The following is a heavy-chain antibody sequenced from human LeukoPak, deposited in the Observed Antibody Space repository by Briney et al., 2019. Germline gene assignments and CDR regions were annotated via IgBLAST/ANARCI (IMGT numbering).Heavy chain of an antibody. V-gene: IGHV1-18*01. CDR3: ARDAPTTVTTEPLDY. D-gene: IGHD4-17*01. Sequence: ASVKVSCKASGYTFTSYGISWVRQAPGQGLEWMGWISAYNGNTNYAQKLQGRVTMTTDTSTSTPYMELRSLRSDDTAVYYCARDAPTTVTTEPLDYWGQGTLVTVSS. CDR1: GYTFTSYG. J-gene: IGHJ4*02. CDR2: ISAYNGNT.